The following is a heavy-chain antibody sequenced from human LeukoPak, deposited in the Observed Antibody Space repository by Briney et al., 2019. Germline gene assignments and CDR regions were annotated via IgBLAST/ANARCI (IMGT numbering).Heavy chain of an antibody. CDR2: ISYDGSNK. CDR1: GFTFSSYG. D-gene: IGHD6-19*01. Sequence: GGSLRLACAASGFTFSSYGMHWVRQAPGKGLEWGAVISYDGSNKYYADSVKGRFTISRDNSKNTLYLQMNSLRAEDTAVYYCAKDRHSSGWSYFDYWGQGTLVTVSS. CDR3: AKDRHSSGWSYFDY. V-gene: IGHV3-30*18. J-gene: IGHJ4*02.